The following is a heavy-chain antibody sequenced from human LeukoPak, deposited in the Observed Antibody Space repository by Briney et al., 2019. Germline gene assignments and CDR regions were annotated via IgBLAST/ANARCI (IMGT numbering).Heavy chain of an antibody. CDR3: ANRVPGSQSDN. CDR1: GGTFTNYA. V-gene: IGHV1-69*13. D-gene: IGHD3-10*01. J-gene: IGHJ4*02. CDR2: IIPIFESP. Sequence: GASVKVSCKASGGTFTNYAISWVRQAPGHGLEWMGGIIPIFESPSYAQKFQGRVTITADESTTTTYMELGRLRSADTAVYFCANRVPGSQSDNWGEGTLVTVPS.